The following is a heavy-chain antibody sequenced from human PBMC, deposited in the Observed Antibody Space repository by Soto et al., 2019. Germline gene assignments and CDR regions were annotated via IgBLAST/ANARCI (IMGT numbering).Heavy chain of an antibody. CDR3: AHRPPERGLASFDP. J-gene: IGHJ5*02. V-gene: IGHV2-5*02. Sequence: QITLKESDPTLVKPTQTLTLTCTFSGFSLSTSGVAVGWIRQPPGKALEWLALIYWDDDKRYSPSLKSRLTITKDTSKNQVVLTMTNMDPVDTATYYCAHRPPERGLASFDPWGQGTLVTVSS. D-gene: IGHD1-1*01. CDR2: IYWDDDK. CDR1: GFSLSTSGVA.